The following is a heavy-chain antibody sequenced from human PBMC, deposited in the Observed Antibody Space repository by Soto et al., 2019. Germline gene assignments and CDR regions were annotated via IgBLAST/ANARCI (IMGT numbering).Heavy chain of an antibody. CDR3: AKDRPIGNQWRVPNYYYGMDV. D-gene: IGHD6-19*01. CDR2: ISGIGGST. J-gene: IGHJ6*02. Sequence: EVQLLESGGGLVQPGGSLRLSCAASGFTFSSYAMSWVRQAPGKGLEWVSAISGIGGSTYYADSVKGRFTISRDNSKNTLYLQMNSLRAEDTAVYYCAKDRPIGNQWRVPNYYYGMDVWGQGTTVTVS. V-gene: IGHV3-23*01. CDR1: GFTFSSYA.